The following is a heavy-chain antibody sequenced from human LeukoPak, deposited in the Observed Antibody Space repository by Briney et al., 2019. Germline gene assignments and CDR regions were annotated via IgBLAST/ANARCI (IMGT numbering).Heavy chain of an antibody. J-gene: IGHJ4*02. V-gene: IGHV4-34*01. D-gene: IGHD4-17*01. CDR2: INHSGST. CDR3: ARHTSYGGNSAFGY. CDR1: GFTFSTYA. Sequence: PGGSLRLSCAASGFTFSTYAVNWVRQAPGKGLEWIGEINHSGSTNYNPSLKSRVTISVDTSKNHFSLKLSSVTATDTAVYYCARHTSYGGNSAFGYWGQGTLVTVSS.